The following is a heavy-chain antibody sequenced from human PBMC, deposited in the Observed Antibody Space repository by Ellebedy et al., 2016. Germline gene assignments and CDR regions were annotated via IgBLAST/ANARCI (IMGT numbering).Heavy chain of an antibody. CDR1: GDSISSYY. Sequence: SETLSLTCSVSGDSISSYYWSWIRQPPGKGLEWIGYIADSGNTNYNPSLKSRVSLLVDTSTNHFSLQLSSVTAADTAVYYCARSNDPIYYDTSGYLDYWGQGILVTVSS. V-gene: IGHV4-59*08. CDR2: IADSGNT. J-gene: IGHJ4*02. D-gene: IGHD3-22*01. CDR3: ARSNDPIYYDTSGYLDY.